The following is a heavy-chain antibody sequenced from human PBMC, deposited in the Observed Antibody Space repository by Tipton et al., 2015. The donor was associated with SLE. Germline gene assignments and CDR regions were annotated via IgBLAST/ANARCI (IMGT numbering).Heavy chain of an antibody. CDR2: ISSSSSYI. CDR1: GFTVSSNY. CDR3: ARREHYYDAYGMDV. D-gene: IGHD3-22*01. Sequence: SLRLSCAASGFTVSSNYMSWVRQAPGKGLEWVSSISSSSSYIYYADSVKGRFTISRDNAKNSLYLQMNSLRAEDTAVYYCARREHYYDAYGMDVWGQGTTVTVSS. V-gene: IGHV3-21*03. J-gene: IGHJ6*02.